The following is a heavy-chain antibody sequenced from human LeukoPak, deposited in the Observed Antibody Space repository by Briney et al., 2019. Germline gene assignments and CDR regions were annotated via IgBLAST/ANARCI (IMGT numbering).Heavy chain of an antibody. J-gene: IGHJ5*02. Sequence: PSETLSLTCTVSGDSISSYYWSWIRQPAGKGLEWIGRIYTSGSANYNPSLKSRVTMSVDTSKNHSSLKLSSVTAADTAVYYCARDREMATRLLHWFDPWGQGTLVTVSS. CDR3: ARDREMATRLLHWFDP. CDR2: IYTSGSA. CDR1: GDSISSYY. V-gene: IGHV4-4*07. D-gene: IGHD5-24*01.